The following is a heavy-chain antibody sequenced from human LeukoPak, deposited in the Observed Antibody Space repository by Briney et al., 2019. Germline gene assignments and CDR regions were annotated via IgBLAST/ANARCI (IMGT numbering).Heavy chain of an antibody. Sequence: GGSLRLSCEASGFTFSIYTMNWVRQAPGKGLEWVSVISAGSRHIYYADSVRGRFTISRDDAKNSLYLQMNSLRAEDTAVYYCARFAAGGSYYYYMDVWGKGTTVTVSS. D-gene: IGHD6-25*01. CDR1: GFTFSIYT. CDR2: ISAGSRHI. J-gene: IGHJ6*03. V-gene: IGHV3-21*01. CDR3: ARFAAGGSYYYYMDV.